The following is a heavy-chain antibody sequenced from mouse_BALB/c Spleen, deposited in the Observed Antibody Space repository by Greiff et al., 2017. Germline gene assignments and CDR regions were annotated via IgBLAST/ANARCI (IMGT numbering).Heavy chain of an antibody. Sequence: EVKLMESGGGLVQPGGSLKLSCAASGFTFSSYGMSWVRQTPDKRLELVATINSNGGSTYYPDSVKGRFTISRDNAKNTLYLQMSSLKSEDTAMYYCAREDYYGSSYDWFAYWGQGTLVTVSA. J-gene: IGHJ3*01. V-gene: IGHV5-6-3*01. D-gene: IGHD1-1*01. CDR3: AREDYYGSSYDWFAY. CDR1: GFTFSSYG. CDR2: INSNGGST.